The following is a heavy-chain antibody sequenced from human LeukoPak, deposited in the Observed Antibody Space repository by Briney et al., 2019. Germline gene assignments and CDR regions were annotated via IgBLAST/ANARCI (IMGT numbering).Heavy chain of an antibody. J-gene: IGHJ1*01. D-gene: IGHD3-3*01. Sequence: PGGSLRLSCSASGFTFSSYGLHRVRQAPGKGLQYVSGISSNGGSTDYADSVKGRFTISRDNSKNTLYLQMSSLRAEDTAVYYCVKDQGYYDFWSGYEYFHHWGQGTLVAVSS. CDR2: ISSNGGST. CDR1: GFTFSSYG. V-gene: IGHV3-64D*08. CDR3: VKDQGYYDFWSGYEYFHH.